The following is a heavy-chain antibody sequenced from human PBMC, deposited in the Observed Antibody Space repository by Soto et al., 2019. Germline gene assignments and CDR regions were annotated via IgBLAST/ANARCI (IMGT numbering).Heavy chain of an antibody. Sequence: SQTLSLTCTVSFGSISSYYWSWIRQTPVKGLEWIGYIYYSGSTNYNPSLKSRVTISVDTSKNQFSLNLSSVTAADTAVYYCASSNIAAAGFYYYGMDVWGRGTTVTVSS. V-gene: IGHV4-59*01. CDR2: IYYSGST. CDR1: FGSISSYY. D-gene: IGHD6-13*01. J-gene: IGHJ6*02. CDR3: ASSNIAAAGFYYYGMDV.